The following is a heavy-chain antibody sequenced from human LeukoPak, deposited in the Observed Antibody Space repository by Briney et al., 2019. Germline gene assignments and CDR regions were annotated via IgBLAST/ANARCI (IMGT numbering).Heavy chain of an antibody. CDR2: IKQDGSEK. V-gene: IGHV3-7*01. CDR3: ARCGLITTLGVAGRTGFDP. J-gene: IGHJ5*02. D-gene: IGHD3-3*01. Sequence: GGSLRLSCAASGFTFSSYWMSWVRQAPGKGLEWVANIKQDGSEKYYVDSVKGRFTISRDNAKNSLYLQMNSLRAEDTAVYYCARCGLITTLGVAGRTGFDPWGQGTLVTVSS. CDR1: GFTFSSYW.